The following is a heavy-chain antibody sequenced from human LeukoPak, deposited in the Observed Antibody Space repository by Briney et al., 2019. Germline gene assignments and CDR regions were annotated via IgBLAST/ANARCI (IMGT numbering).Heavy chain of an antibody. J-gene: IGHJ3*02. V-gene: IGHV3-23*01. CDR3: AKDFGGLDAFDI. CDR1: GFTFSSYA. Sequence: PGGSLRLSCAASGFTFSSYAMSWVRQAPGKGLEWVSAISGSGGGTYYADSVKGRFTISRDNSKNTLYLQMNSLRAEDTAVYYCAKDFGGLDAFDIWGQGTMVTVSS. CDR2: ISGSGGGT. D-gene: IGHD3-16*01.